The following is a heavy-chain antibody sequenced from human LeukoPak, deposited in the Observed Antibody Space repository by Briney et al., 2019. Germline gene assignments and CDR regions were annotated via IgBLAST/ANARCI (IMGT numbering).Heavy chain of an antibody. D-gene: IGHD4-23*01. V-gene: IGHV3-7*01. Sequence: VGSLRLSCAASAFTFSNYWMSWVRQAPGKGLEWVANIKEDGSEINYVDSVKGRFTISRDNAKNSPYLQMNSLRVDDTAVYYCARDRGYSTFDYWGQGTLVTVSS. CDR2: IKEDGSEI. CDR3: ARDRGYSTFDY. CDR1: AFTFSNYW. J-gene: IGHJ4*02.